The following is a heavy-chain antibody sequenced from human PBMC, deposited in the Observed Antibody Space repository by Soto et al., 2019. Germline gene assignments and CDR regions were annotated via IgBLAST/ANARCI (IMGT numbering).Heavy chain of an antibody. CDR2: INRHGDST. Sequence: EVYLVESGGGVVRPGGSLRLSCAASGFGFDEYGMSWVRQGPGKGLEWVSGINRHGDSTGYADSVKGRFTISRDNAKNSLYLEMNGLRDEDKAFYYCARDHRWGYEYGDYGDSWGQGTLVTVS. D-gene: IGHD4-17*01. CDR1: GFGFDEYG. V-gene: IGHV3-20*04. J-gene: IGHJ4*02. CDR3: ARDHRWGYEYGDYGDS.